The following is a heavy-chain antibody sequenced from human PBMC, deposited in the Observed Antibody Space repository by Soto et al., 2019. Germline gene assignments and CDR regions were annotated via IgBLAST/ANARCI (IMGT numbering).Heavy chain of an antibody. Sequence: GGSLRLSCAASGFTFSSYAMSSVRQAPGKGLEWVSAISGSGRSTYYADSVKGRFTISRDNSKKTLYLKMNSLRAEDTAVYYCARDPITMVRGVISQFDPWGQGT. D-gene: IGHD3-10*01. CDR3: ARDPITMVRGVISQFDP. CDR2: ISGSGRST. J-gene: IGHJ5*02. CDR1: GFTFSSYA. V-gene: IGHV3-23*01.